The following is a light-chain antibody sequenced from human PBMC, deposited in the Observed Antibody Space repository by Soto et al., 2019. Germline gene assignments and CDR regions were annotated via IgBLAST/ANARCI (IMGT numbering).Light chain of an antibody. Sequence: DIQMTQSPSSLSASVGDRVTITCRASQSIGRYLNWHQQKPGKAPKVLIYAASSLQSGVPSRFSGSGSGTDFTLTISSLQPEDFATYYCQQSYSTPPTFGHGTKVEIK. V-gene: IGKV1-39*01. CDR2: AAS. CDR1: QSIGRY. CDR3: QQSYSTPPT. J-gene: IGKJ1*01.